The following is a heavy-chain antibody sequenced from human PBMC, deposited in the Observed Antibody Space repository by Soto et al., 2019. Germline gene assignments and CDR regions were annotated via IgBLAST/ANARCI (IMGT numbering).Heavy chain of an antibody. D-gene: IGHD6-6*01. Sequence: ASVKVSCKASGYTFTSYDINWVRQATGQGLEWMGWMNPNSGNTGYAQKFQGRVTMTRNTSISTAYMELSSLRSEDTAVYYCARGREYSNYYYMDVWGKGTTVTVSS. V-gene: IGHV1-8*01. CDR1: GYTFTSYD. J-gene: IGHJ6*03. CDR2: MNPNSGNT. CDR3: ARGREYSNYYYMDV.